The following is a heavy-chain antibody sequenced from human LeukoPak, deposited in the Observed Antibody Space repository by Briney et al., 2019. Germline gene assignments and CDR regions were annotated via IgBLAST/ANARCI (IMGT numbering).Heavy chain of an antibody. J-gene: IGHJ3*02. D-gene: IGHD3-22*01. Sequence: SVKVSCKASGGTFSSYAISWVRQAPGQGLEWMGGTIPIFGTANYAQKFQGRVTITADESTSTAYMELSSLRSEDTAVYYCARGGDDSSLMGAFDIWGQGTMVTVSS. CDR2: TIPIFGTA. CDR3: ARGGDDSSLMGAFDI. V-gene: IGHV1-69*13. CDR1: GGTFSSYA.